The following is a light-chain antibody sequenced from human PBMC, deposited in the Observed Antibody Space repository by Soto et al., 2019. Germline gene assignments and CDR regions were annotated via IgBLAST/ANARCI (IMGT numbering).Light chain of an antibody. CDR3: AAWDIGLTGGV. J-gene: IGLJ2*01. CDR2: ENY. V-gene: IGLV1-51*02. CDR1: SSNIGSDY. Sequence: QSVLTQPPSVSAAPGQKVPISCSGSSSNIGSDYVSWYQQLPGAAPKLLIYENYERPPGIPDRFSGSKSGTSATLDITGLQTGDEADYYCAAWDIGLTGGVFGGGTKLTVL.